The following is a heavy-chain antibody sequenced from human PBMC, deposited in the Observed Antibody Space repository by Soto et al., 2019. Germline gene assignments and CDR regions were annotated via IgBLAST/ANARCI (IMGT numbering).Heavy chain of an antibody. CDR1: GGSISSYY. V-gene: IGHV4-59*01. J-gene: IGHJ4*02. D-gene: IGHD3-22*01. CDR2: IYYSGST. CDR3: AGTSYYYDSSGLFDY. Sequence: SETLSLTCTVSGGSISSYYWSWIRQPPGKGLEWMGYIYYSGSTNYNPSLKRRVTISVATSKNQFSLKLSSVTAADTAVYYCAGTSYYYDSSGLFDYWGQGTLVTVSS.